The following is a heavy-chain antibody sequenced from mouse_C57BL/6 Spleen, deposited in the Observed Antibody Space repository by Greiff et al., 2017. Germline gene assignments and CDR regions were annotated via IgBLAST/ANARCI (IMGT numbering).Heavy chain of an antibody. D-gene: IGHD2-3*01. CDR1: GFSLTSYG. Sequence: QVHVKQSGPGLVQPSQSLSITCTVSGFSLTSYGVHWVRQSPGKGLEWLGVIWRGGSTDYNAAFMSRLSITKDNSKSQVFFKMNSLQADDTAIYYCAKEGYDGYYVGYFDVWGTGTTVTVSS. V-gene: IGHV2-5*01. CDR3: AKEGYDGYYVGYFDV. CDR2: IWRGGST. J-gene: IGHJ1*03.